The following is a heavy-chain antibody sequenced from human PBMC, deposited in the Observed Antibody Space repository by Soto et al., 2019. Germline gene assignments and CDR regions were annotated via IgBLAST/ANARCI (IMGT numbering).Heavy chain of an antibody. Sequence: GGSLRLSCAASGFTFSNAWMTWVRQAPGKGLEWVGRIKRKTDAGTTDYAAPVKGRFTISRDNSQNTLYLEINSLRPEDTAVYFCANGEGGFYDYSLGYWGQGTQVTVSS. CDR3: ANGEGGFYDYSLGY. J-gene: IGHJ1*01. CDR2: IKRKTDAGTT. V-gene: IGHV3-15*01. D-gene: IGHD3-3*01. CDR1: GFTFSNAW.